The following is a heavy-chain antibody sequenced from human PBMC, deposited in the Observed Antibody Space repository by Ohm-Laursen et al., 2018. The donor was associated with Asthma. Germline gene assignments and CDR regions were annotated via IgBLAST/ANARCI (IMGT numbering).Heavy chain of an antibody. CDR2: IKSDGSSI. D-gene: IGHD3-10*01. Sequence: SLRLSCAASGFTFSSYWMHWLRQDPGKGLVWVSRIKSDGSSISYADSVKGRFTISRDNSKNTLYLQMNSLRAEDTAVYYCAKDQGKWGSGSHWGQGTLVTVSS. CDR3: AKDQGKWGSGSH. CDR1: GFTFSSYW. J-gene: IGHJ4*02. V-gene: IGHV3-74*01.